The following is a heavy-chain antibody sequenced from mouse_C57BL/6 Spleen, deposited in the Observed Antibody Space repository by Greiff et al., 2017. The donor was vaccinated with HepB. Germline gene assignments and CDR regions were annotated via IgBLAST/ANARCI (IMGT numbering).Heavy chain of an antibody. D-gene: IGHD3-3*01. CDR1: GYTFTSYW. CDR3: ASGDANWYFDV. Sequence: QVHVKQSGAELVKPGASVKMSCKASGYTFTSYWITWVKQRPGQGLEWIGDIYPGSGSTNYNEKFKSKATLTVDTSSSTAYMQLSSLTSEDSAVYYCASGDANWYFDVWGTGTTVTVSS. CDR2: IYPGSGST. J-gene: IGHJ1*03. V-gene: IGHV1-55*01.